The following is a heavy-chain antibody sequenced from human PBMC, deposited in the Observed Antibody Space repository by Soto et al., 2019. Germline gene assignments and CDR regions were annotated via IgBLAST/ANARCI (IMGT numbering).Heavy chain of an antibody. D-gene: IGHD3-3*01. J-gene: IGHJ5*02. CDR1: GGSISSISYY. CDR2: IYYSGST. CDR3: ARQYYDFWSGYSKRPNWLDX. V-gene: IGHV4-39*01. Sequence: SETLSLTFTVSGGSISSISYYWGWIRQPPGKGLELIGSIYYSGSTYYNPSLKSRVTISVDTSKNQFSLKLSSVTAADTAVYYWARQYYDFWSGYSKRPNWLDXWGQGTLVTGSX.